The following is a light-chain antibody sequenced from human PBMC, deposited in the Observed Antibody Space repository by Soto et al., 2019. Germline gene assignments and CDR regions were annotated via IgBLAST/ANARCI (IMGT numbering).Light chain of an antibody. CDR1: NSDVGSSIY. V-gene: IGLV2-14*01. CDR3: SSFTTIGTLV. J-gene: IGLJ2*01. CDR2: EVS. Sequence: QSALTQPASVSGSPGQSTTISCTGTNSDVGSSIYVSWYQQHPGKAPKLVIFEVSNRPSGISDRFSGSKSGITASLTIAGLQPEDEADYYCSSFTTIGTLVFGGGTKVTVL.